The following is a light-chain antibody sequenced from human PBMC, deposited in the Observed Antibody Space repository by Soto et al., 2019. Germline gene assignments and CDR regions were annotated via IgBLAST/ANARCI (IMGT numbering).Light chain of an antibody. Sequence: QSALTQPRSVSGSPGQSVTISCTGTSIDVGGSGFVSWYQQHPDKAPKLMIYVATQRPSGVPDRFSGSKSGNTASLTISGLQAEDEADYYCCSYTATHTYIFGTGTKLTVL. CDR3: CSYTATHTYI. V-gene: IGLV2-11*01. CDR2: VAT. CDR1: SIDVGGSGF. J-gene: IGLJ1*01.